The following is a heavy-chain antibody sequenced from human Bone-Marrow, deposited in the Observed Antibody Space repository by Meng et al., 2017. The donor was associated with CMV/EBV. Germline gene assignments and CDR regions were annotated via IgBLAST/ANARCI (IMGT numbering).Heavy chain of an antibody. V-gene: IGHV1-46*01. J-gene: IGHJ6*02. CDR1: GYTFSNYY. D-gene: IGHD5-18*01. CDR3: AREYAAMVDVYYYGMDV. Sequence: ASVKVSCKTSGYTFSNYYIHWVRQAPEKGLEWMGIFNPSGDRTSYGKKFQGRVTMTRDTSSSTVYMELSSLRIEDTAVYYCAREYAAMVDVYYYGMDVWGQETTVTVSS. CDR2: FNPSGDRT.